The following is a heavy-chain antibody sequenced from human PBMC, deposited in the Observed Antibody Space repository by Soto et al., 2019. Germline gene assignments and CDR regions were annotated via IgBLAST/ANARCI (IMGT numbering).Heavy chain of an antibody. J-gene: IGHJ6*02. CDR3: ARYSSGWPGNGMDV. V-gene: IGHV4-59*01. CDR1: NGSISNYF. D-gene: IGHD6-19*01. Sequence: ETLSLTCTVSNGSISNYFWSWIRQSPGKGLEWLGYVYYTGSTSYNPSVKSRVTMSVDTSKKQFSLKLSSVTAADTAVYYCARYSSGWPGNGMDVWGQGTTVTVSS. CDR2: VYYTGST.